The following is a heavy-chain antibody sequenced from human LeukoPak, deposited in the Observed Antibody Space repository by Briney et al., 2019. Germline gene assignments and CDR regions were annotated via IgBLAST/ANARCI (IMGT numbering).Heavy chain of an antibody. Sequence: SETLSLTCAVYGGSFSGYYRSWIRQPPGKGLEWIGEISHSGSTNYNPSLKSRVTISVDTSKNQFSLKLSSVTAADTAVYYCARWSTIFGVVTRIYYYYYGMDVWGQGTTVTVSS. CDR2: ISHSGST. D-gene: IGHD3-3*01. CDR1: GGSFSGYY. CDR3: ARWSTIFGVVTRIYYYYYGMDV. V-gene: IGHV4-34*01. J-gene: IGHJ6*02.